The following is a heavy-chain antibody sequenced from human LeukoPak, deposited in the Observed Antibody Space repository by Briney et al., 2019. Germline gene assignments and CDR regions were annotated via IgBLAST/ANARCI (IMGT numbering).Heavy chain of an antibody. V-gene: IGHV4-59*01. Sequence: PSETLSLTCTVSGASISSYYWIWIRQPQGKGLEWIGHIYYDGSTNYNPSLKSRVTISVDTSKNQFSLKLSSVTAADTAVYFCARDSNGLSSTSWYNYYGLDVWGQGTTVTVSS. CDR2: IYYDGST. CDR1: GASISSYY. J-gene: IGHJ6*02. D-gene: IGHD6-13*01. CDR3: ARDSNGLSSTSWYNYYGLDV.